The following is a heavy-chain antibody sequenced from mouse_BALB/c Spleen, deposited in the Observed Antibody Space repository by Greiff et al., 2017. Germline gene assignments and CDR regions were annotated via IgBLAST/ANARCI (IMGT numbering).Heavy chain of an antibody. J-gene: IGHJ3*01. CDR1: GYTFTDYW. CDR2: IDTSDSYT. D-gene: IGHD2-2*01. Sequence: QVQLQQPGAELVMPGASVKMSCKASGYTFTDYWMHWVKQRPGQGLEWIGAIDTSDSYTSYNQKFKGKATLTVDESSSTAYMQLSSLTSEDSAVYYCARARVYGSSFAYWGQGTLVTVSA. V-gene: IGHV1-69*01. CDR3: ARARVYGSSFAY.